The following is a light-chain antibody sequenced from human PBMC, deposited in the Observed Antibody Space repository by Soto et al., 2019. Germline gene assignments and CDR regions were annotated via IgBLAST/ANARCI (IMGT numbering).Light chain of an antibody. CDR1: QSVSSRY. CDR3: QQYGNSRWT. V-gene: IGKV3-20*01. CDR2: GAS. Sequence: EIXLTXXXXXLSXXPGEXATLSCRASQSVSSRYLAWYQQKPGQAPRLLISGASTRATGIPDXXXXXXXXXXXXXXISRLEPEDFAVYYCQQYGNSRWTFGQGTKVXXK. J-gene: IGKJ1*01.